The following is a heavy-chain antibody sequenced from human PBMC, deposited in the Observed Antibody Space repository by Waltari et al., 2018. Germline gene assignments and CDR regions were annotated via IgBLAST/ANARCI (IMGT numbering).Heavy chain of an antibody. CDR3: ASSTVYYYGMDV. V-gene: IGHV3-30-3*01. Sequence: QVQLVESGGGVVQPGRSLRLSCAASGFTFGSYAMPWVRQAPGKGLECVAVISYDGSNKYYADSVKGRFTSSRDNSKNTLYLQMNSLRAEDTAVYYCASSTVYYYGMDVWGQGTTVTVSS. D-gene: IGHD4-17*01. CDR2: ISYDGSNK. CDR1: GFTFGSYA. J-gene: IGHJ6*02.